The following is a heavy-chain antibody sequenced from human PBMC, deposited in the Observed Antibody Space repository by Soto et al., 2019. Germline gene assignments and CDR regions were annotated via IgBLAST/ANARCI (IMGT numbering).Heavy chain of an antibody. CDR3: AREAIVDN. CDR2: ISSSGSTL. CDR1: GFTFSSYS. V-gene: IGHV3-48*01. D-gene: IGHD2-15*01. J-gene: IGHJ4*02. Sequence: GGSLRLSCAASGFTFSSYSMNWVRQAPGKGLEWVSYISSSGSTLYYADSVKGRFNISRDNAKNSLYLQMNSLRGEDTAVYYCAREAIVDNWGQGTLVTVSS.